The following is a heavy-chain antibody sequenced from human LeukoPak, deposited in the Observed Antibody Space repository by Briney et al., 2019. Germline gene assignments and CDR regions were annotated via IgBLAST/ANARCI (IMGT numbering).Heavy chain of an antibody. CDR1: GYTFTGYY. V-gene: IGHV1-2*02. J-gene: IGHJ4*02. CDR2: INPNSGGT. D-gene: IGHD6-6*01. Sequence: ASVKVSCKASGYTFTGYYMHWVRQAPGQGPEWMGWINPNSGGTNYAQKFQGRVTMTRDTSISTAYMELSRLRSDDTAVYYCARGSSSGLWISDYWGQGTLVTVSS. CDR3: ARGSSSGLWISDY.